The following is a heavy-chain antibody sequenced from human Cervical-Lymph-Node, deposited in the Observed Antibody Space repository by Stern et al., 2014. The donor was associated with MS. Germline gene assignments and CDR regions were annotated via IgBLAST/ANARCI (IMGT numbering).Heavy chain of an antibody. V-gene: IGHV2-70*01. CDR1: GFSLSTSGMS. CDR3: ARSHGSSGWYAY. Sequence: QITLKESGTALVKPTQTLTLTCSFSGFSLSTSGMSVTWIRQSQGQALERLALIEWDDEKYYNTSLRTRLAISKDTSKNQVVLTMTNMDPVDTGTYYCARSHGSSGWYAYWGQGTLVTVSS. D-gene: IGHD6-19*01. J-gene: IGHJ4*02. CDR2: IEWDDEK.